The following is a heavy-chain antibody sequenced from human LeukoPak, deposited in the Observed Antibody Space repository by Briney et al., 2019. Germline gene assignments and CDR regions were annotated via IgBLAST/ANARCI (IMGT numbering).Heavy chain of an antibody. CDR1: GGSISSGSYY. CDR3: ARDFGFWSGYSSFDY. D-gene: IGHD3-3*01. J-gene: IGHJ4*02. CDR2: IYHSGST. Sequence: SETLSLTCSVSGGSISSGSYYWGWIRQPPGKGLEWIGSIYHSGSTYYNPSLKSRVTISVDTSKNQFSLKLSSVTAADTAVYYCARDFGFWSGYSSFDYWGQGTLVTVSS. V-gene: IGHV4-39*07.